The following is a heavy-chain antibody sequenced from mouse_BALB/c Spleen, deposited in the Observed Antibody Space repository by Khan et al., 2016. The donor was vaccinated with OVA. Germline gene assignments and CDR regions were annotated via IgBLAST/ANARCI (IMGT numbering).Heavy chain of an antibody. CDR1: GYSITSDYA. V-gene: IGHV3-2*02. CDR2: INYSGGT. Sequence: EVQLQESGPGLVKPSQSLSLTCTVTGYSITSDYAWNWIRQFPGNKLEWMGYINYSGGTSYHPSLKSRISITRDTSKNQFFLQLNSVTTEDSATYDCARWFAYWAKGLWSLSL. J-gene: IGHJ3*01. CDR3: ARWFAY.